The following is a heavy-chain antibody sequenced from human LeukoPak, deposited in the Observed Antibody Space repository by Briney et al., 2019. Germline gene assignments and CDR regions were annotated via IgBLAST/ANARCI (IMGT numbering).Heavy chain of an antibody. V-gene: IGHV4-39*07. CDR2: IFYSGST. CDR1: GGSLSSSSYY. CDR3: ARTVAGTNKGPGNWFDP. J-gene: IGHJ5*02. Sequence: SETLSLTCTVSGGSLSSSSYYWGWIRQPPGKGLEWIGSIFYSGSTYYNPSLKSRVTISVDTSKNQFSLKLSSVTAADTAVYYCARTVAGTNKGPGNWFDPWGQGTLVTVSS. D-gene: IGHD6-19*01.